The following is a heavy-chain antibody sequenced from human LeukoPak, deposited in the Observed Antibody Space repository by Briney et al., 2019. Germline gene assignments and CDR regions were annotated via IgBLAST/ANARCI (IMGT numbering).Heavy chain of an antibody. J-gene: IGHJ5*02. Sequence: ASVKVSCKASGFTFTSSAMQWVRQARGQRLEWIGWIVVGSGNTNYAQKFQERVTITRDMSTSTAYMELSSLRSEDTAVYYCAARLRYFDWLFDPWGQGTLVTVSS. CDR3: AARLRYFDWLFDP. D-gene: IGHD3-9*01. CDR1: GFTFTSSA. CDR2: IVVGSGNT. V-gene: IGHV1-58*02.